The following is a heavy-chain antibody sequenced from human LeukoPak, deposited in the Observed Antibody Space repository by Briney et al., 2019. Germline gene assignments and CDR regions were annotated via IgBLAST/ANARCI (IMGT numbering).Heavy chain of an antibody. V-gene: IGHV3-7*01. D-gene: IGHD2-2*01. CDR1: GFTFSSYW. CDR3: ARGKIPICSSTSCSGDAFDI. Sequence: GGSLRLSCAASGFTFSSYWMSWVRQAPGKGLEWVANIKQDGSEKYYVDSVKGRFTISRDNAKNSLYLQMNSLRAEDTAVYYCARGKIPICSSTSCSGDAFDIWGQGTMVTVSS. J-gene: IGHJ3*02. CDR2: IKQDGSEK.